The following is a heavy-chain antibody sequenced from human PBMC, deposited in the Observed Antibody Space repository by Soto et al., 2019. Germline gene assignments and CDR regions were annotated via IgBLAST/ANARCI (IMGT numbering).Heavy chain of an antibody. J-gene: IGHJ4*02. CDR1: GFTFSSYA. V-gene: IGHV3-30-3*01. CDR3: AREGVVVHGEYFDY. D-gene: IGHD2-2*01. Sequence: GGSLRLSCAASGFTFSSYAMHWVRQAPGKGLEWVAVISYDGSNKYYADSVKGRFTISRDNSKNTLYLQMNSLRGEDTAVYYCAREGVVVHGEYFDYWGQGTLVTVSS. CDR2: ISYDGSNK.